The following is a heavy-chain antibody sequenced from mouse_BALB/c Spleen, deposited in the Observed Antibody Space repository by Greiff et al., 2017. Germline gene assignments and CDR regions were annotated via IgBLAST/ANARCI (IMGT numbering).Heavy chain of an antibody. CDR1: GFSLTSYG. Sequence: VKLMESGPGLVQPSQSLSITCTVSGFSLTSYGVHWVRQSPGKGLEWLGVIWSGGSTDYNGAFISRLSISKDNSKSQVFFKMNSLQANDTAIYYCARKGVYGPFAYWGQGTLVTVSA. D-gene: IGHD1-1*02. V-gene: IGHV2-2*02. J-gene: IGHJ3*01. CDR2: IWSGGST. CDR3: ARKGVYGPFAY.